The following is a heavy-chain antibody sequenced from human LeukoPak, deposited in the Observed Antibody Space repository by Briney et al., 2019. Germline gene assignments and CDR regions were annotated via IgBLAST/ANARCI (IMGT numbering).Heavy chain of an antibody. Sequence: GGSLRLSCAASGFTFSSYSMNWVRQAPGKGLEWVSYISSSSSTIYYADSVKGRFTISRDNAKNSLYLQMNSLRAEDTAVYYCARDRRLTMVRGVIDYWGQGTLVTVSS. CDR1: GFTFSSYS. CDR2: ISSSSSTI. J-gene: IGHJ4*02. V-gene: IGHV3-48*04. D-gene: IGHD3-10*01. CDR3: ARDRRLTMVRGVIDY.